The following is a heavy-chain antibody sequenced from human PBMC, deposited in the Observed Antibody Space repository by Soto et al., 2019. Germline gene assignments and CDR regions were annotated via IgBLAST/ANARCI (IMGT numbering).Heavy chain of an antibody. V-gene: IGHV1-18*01. Sequence: ASVKVSCKASGYTFTSYGISWVRQAPGQGLEWMGWISAYNGNTNYAQKLQGRVTMTTDTSTSTAYMELGSLRSDDTAVYYCARDRGPGIAAAGTYYYYYGMDVWGQGTTVTVSS. J-gene: IGHJ6*02. CDR3: ARDRGPGIAAAGTYYYYYGMDV. CDR2: ISAYNGNT. D-gene: IGHD6-13*01. CDR1: GYTFTSYG.